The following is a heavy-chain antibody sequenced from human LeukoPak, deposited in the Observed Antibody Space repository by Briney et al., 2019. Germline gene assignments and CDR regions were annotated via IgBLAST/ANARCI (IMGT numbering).Heavy chain of an antibody. J-gene: IGHJ6*02. CDR2: IYTSGST. V-gene: IGHV4-61*02. CDR1: GGSISSGSYY. Sequence: SETLSLNCTVSGGSISSGSYYWSWIRQPAGKGLEWIGRIYTSGSTNYNPSLKSRVTISVDTSKNQFSLKLSSVTAADTAVYYCARGTPRVVVAANYGMDVWGQGTTVTVSS. CDR3: ARGTPRVVVAANYGMDV. D-gene: IGHD2-15*01.